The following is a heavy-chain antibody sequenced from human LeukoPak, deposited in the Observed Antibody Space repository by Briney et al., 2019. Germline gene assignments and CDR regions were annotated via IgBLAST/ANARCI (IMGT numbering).Heavy chain of an antibody. Sequence: PSETLSSPALSLVAPSAVVVTTGAGSASPQGRGLEWIGSIYYSGSTYYNPSLKSRVTISVDTSKNQFSLKLSSVTAADTAVYYCAGMYDFWSGYYSLDYWGQGTLVTVSS. V-gene: IGHV4-39*01. J-gene: IGHJ4*02. CDR3: AGMYDFWSGYYSLDY. D-gene: IGHD3-3*01. CDR1: VAPSAVVVTT. CDR2: IYYSGST.